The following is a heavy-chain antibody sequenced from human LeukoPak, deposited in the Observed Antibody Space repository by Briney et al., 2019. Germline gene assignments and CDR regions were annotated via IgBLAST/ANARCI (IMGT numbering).Heavy chain of an antibody. CDR2: PEDGET. CDR3: ATDSGSRVYYYYGMDV. D-gene: IGHD3-10*01. V-gene: IGHV1-24*01. Sequence: PEDGETIYAQKFQGGVTMTEDTSTDTAYMELSSLRSEDTAVYYCATDSGSRVYYYYGMDVWGQGTTVTVSS. J-gene: IGHJ6*02.